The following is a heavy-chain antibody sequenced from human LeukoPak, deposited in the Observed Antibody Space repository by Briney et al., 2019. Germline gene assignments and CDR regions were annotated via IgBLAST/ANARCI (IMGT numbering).Heavy chain of an antibody. CDR3: ARRNIVVVPAARNPGGYYYYYGMDV. J-gene: IGHJ6*02. D-gene: IGHD2-2*01. CDR2: IYYSGST. Sequence: PSETLSLTCTVSGGSISSYYWSRIRQPQGKGLEWIGYIYYSGSTNYNPSLKSRVTISVDTSKNQFSLKLSSVTAADTAVYYCARRNIVVVPAARNPGGYYYYYGMDVWGQGTTVTVSS. CDR1: GGSISSYY. V-gene: IGHV4-59*08.